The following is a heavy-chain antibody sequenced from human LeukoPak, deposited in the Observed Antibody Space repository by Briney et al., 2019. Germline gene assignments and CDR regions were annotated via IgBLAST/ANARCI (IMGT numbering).Heavy chain of an antibody. CDR1: GFTFSSYT. V-gene: IGHV3-21*01. CDR2: ISSSSSYI. Sequence: GGSLRLSCAASGFTFSSYTMNWVRQAPGKGLEWVSSISSSSSYIYYADSVKGRFTISRDNAKKSLYLQINSLRAEDTAVYYCAKDGVRGDSYGYGDYWGQGTLVTVSS. CDR3: AKDGVRGDSYGYGDY. J-gene: IGHJ4*02. D-gene: IGHD5-18*01.